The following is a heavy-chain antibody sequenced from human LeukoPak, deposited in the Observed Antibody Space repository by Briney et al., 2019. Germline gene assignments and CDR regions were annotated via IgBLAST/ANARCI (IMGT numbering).Heavy chain of an antibody. CDR1: GGSISSYY. Sequence: SETLSLTCTVSGGSISSYYWSWIRQPPGKGLEWIGYIYYSGSTNYNPSLKSRVTISVDTSKNQFSLKLSSVTAADTAVYYCARLIAADPQLDCWGQGTLVTVSS. J-gene: IGHJ4*02. D-gene: IGHD6-13*01. CDR2: IYYSGST. V-gene: IGHV4-59*01. CDR3: ARLIAADPQLDC.